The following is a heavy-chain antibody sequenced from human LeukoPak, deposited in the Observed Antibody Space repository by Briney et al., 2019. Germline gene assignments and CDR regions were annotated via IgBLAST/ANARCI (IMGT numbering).Heavy chain of an antibody. CDR2: ISGSGGST. V-gene: IGHV3-23*01. Sequence: GGSLRLSCAASGITFSRSWMSWVRQAPGKGLERVSAISGSGGSTYYADSVKGRFTISRDNPKNTLYLQMNSLRAEDTAVYYCAKDRLGSRYYGSGSYYYFDYWGQGTLVTVSS. J-gene: IGHJ4*02. D-gene: IGHD3-10*01. CDR3: AKDRLGSRYYGSGSYYYFDY. CDR1: GITFSRSW.